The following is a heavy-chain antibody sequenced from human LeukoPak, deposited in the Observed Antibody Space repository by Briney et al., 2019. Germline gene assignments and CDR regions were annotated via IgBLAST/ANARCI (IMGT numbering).Heavy chain of an antibody. D-gene: IGHD4-17*01. J-gene: IGHJ4*02. V-gene: IGHV3-7*01. CDR1: GFTFSSYT. CDR2: IKQDGSEK. Sequence: PGGSLRLSCAASGFTFSSYTMHWVRQAPGKGLEWVANIKQDGSEKDYVDAVKGRFTISRDNAKNSLYLQMNSLRAEDTAVYYCARDPTTVTTAGAYDYWGQGTLVTVSS. CDR3: ARDPTTVTTAGAYDY.